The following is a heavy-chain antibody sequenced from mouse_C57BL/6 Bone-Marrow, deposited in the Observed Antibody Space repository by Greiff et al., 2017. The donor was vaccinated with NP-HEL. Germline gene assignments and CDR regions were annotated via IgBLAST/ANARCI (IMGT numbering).Heavy chain of an antibody. V-gene: IGHV1-50*01. J-gene: IGHJ3*01. CDR2: IDPSDSYT. CDR3: ARYGIYYGYDAWFAY. D-gene: IGHD2-2*01. CDR1: GYTFTSYW. Sequence: VQLQQPGAELVKPGASVKLSCKASGYTFTSYWMQWVKQRPGQGLEWIGEIDPSDSYTNYHQKFKGKATLTVATSSSTAYMQLSSLTSEDSAVYDCARYGIYYGYDAWFAYWGQGTLVTVSA.